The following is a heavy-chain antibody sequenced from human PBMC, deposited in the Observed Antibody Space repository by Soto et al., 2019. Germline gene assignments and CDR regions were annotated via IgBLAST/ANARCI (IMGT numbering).Heavy chain of an antibody. Sequence: PGESLKISCKGSGYSCTSYWIGWVRQMPGKGLEWMGIIYPGDSDTRYSPSFQGQVTISADKSISTAYLQWSSLKASDTAMYYCARPPYDSSGYGAFDIWGQGTMVTVSS. V-gene: IGHV5-51*01. D-gene: IGHD3-22*01. J-gene: IGHJ3*02. CDR1: GYSCTSYW. CDR2: IYPGDSDT. CDR3: ARPPYDSSGYGAFDI.